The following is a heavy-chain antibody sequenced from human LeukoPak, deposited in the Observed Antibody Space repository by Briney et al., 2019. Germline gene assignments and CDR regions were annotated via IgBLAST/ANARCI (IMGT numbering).Heavy chain of an antibody. D-gene: IGHD3-22*01. CDR3: AREIRYYYESSGYSYGMDV. CDR1: GGSISSYY. Sequence: PSETLSLTCTVSGGSISSYYWSWIRQPPGKGLEWIGYIYYSRSTNYNPSLKSRVIISVDTSENQFSLKLSSVTAADTAVYYCAREIRYYYESSGYSYGMDVWGQGTTVTVSS. J-gene: IGHJ6*02. V-gene: IGHV4-59*01. CDR2: IYYSRST.